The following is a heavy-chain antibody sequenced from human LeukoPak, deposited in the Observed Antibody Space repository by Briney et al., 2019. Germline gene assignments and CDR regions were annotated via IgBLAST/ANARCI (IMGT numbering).Heavy chain of an antibody. CDR1: GGAFSSYA. CDR3: ARRQQLVGINWFDP. D-gene: IGHD6-13*01. V-gene: IGHV1-69*06. CDR2: IIPIFGTA. J-gene: IGHJ5*02. Sequence: GASVKVSCKASGGAFSSYAISWVRQAPGQGLEWMGGIIPIFGTANYAQKFQGRVTITADKSMSTAYMELSSLRSEDTAVYYCARRQQLVGINWFDPWGQGTLVTVSS.